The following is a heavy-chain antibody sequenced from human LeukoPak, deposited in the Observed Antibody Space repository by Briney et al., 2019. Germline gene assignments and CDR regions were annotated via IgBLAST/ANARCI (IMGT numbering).Heavy chain of an antibody. CDR3: ARVAGSIDY. D-gene: IGHD6-19*01. Sequence: ASVKVSCKTSGYTFTTYDINWVRQATAQGLEWMGWMNPNSGYTGYAQKFQGRVTITRDTSISTAYMELSSLRSEDTAVYYCARVAGSIDYWGQGTLVTVSS. CDR2: MNPNSGYT. V-gene: IGHV1-8*03. J-gene: IGHJ4*02. CDR1: GYTFTTYD.